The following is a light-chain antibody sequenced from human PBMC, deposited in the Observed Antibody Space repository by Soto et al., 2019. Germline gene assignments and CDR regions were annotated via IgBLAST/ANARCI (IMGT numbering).Light chain of an antibody. V-gene: IGKV3-20*01. CDR1: ESVSSSY. J-gene: IGKJ1*01. CDR3: QQYGSSPPWT. CDR2: GAS. Sequence: VLTQSPGTRSFSSGARATLSCRAGESVSSSYLAWYQQKPGQAPRLLIFGASSRATGTPDRFSGSGYGADFTLTISRLEPEDFAVYDCQQYGSSPPWTFGQGTRWIS.